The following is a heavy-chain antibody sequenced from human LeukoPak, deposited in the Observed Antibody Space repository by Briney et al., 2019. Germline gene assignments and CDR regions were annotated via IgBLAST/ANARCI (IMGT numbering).Heavy chain of an antibody. CDR1: GGSFSGYY. V-gene: IGHV4-34*01. CDR2: INHSGST. CDR3: ARVLRRVVTMIAFDY. D-gene: IGHD3-22*01. Sequence: PSETLSLTCAVYGGSFSGYYWSWIRQPPGKGLEWIGEINHSGSTNYNPSLKSRVTISVDTSKNQFSLKLSSVTAADTAVYYYARVLRRVVTMIAFDYWGQGTLVTVSS. J-gene: IGHJ4*02.